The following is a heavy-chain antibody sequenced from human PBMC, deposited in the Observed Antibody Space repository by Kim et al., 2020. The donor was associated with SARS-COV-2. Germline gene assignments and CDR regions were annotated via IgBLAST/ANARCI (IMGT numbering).Heavy chain of an antibody. CDR2: ISGSGGST. D-gene: IGHD1-26*01. V-gene: IGHV3-23*01. J-gene: IGHJ1*01. CDR1: GFTFSSYA. Sequence: GGSLRLSCAASGFTFSSYAMSWVRQAPGKGLEWVSAISGSGGSTYYADSVKGRFTISRDNSKNTLYLQMNSLRAEDTAVYYCAKDGIAVGATAHFQHWGQGTLVTVSS. CDR3: AKDGIAVGATAHFQH.